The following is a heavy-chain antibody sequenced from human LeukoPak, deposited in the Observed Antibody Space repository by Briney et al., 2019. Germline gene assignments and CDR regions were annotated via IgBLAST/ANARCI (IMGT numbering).Heavy chain of an antibody. J-gene: IGHJ4*02. Sequence: ASVKVSCKASGGTFSSYAISWVRQAPGQGLEWMGGIIPIFGTANYAQKFQGRVTITTDESTSTAYMELSSLRSEDTAVYSCARLSYGSGSYYSDYWGQGNLVTVSS. V-gene: IGHV1-69*05. CDR1: GGTFSSYA. D-gene: IGHD3-10*01. CDR2: IIPIFGTA. CDR3: ARLSYGSGSYYSDY.